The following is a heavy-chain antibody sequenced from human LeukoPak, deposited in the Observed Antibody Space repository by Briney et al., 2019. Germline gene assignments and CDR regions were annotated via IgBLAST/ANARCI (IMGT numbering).Heavy chain of an antibody. V-gene: IGHV4-34*01. J-gene: IGHJ4*02. Sequence: KASETLSLTCAVDAGSFSGYYGSWIRQPAGKGLEWIGESNHSGSTNYNPSLKSRVTISVDTSKNQFSLKLSSVTAADTAVYYCARGLRSDCSGGSCYVGSRNFDYWGQGTLVTVSS. CDR1: AGSFSGYY. D-gene: IGHD2-15*01. CDR3: ARGLRSDCSGGSCYVGSRNFDY. CDR2: SNHSGST.